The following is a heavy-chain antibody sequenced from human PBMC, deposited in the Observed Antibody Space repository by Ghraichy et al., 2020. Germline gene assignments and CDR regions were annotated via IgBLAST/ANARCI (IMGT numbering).Heavy chain of an antibody. CDR2: IWYDGSNK. D-gene: IGHD3-22*01. V-gene: IGHV3-33*01. Sequence: LSLTCAASGFTFSSYGMHWVRQAPGKGLEWVAVIWYDGSNKYYADSVKGRFTISRDNSKNTLYLQMNSLRAEDTAVYYCARDWADYYDSSGTGYFDYWGQGTLVTVSS. CDR1: GFTFSSYG. J-gene: IGHJ4*02. CDR3: ARDWADYYDSSGTGYFDY.